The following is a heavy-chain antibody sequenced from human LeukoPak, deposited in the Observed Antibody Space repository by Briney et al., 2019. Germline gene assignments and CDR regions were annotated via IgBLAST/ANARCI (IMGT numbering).Heavy chain of an antibody. CDR3: ARDSGGSGWQNWFDP. Sequence: SETLSLTCTVSGGSISSYYWSWIRQPPGKGLEWIGYIYYSGSTNYNPSLKSRVTISVDTSKNQFSLKLDSVTAADTAVYYCARDSGGSGWQNWFDPWGQGTLVIVSS. D-gene: IGHD6-19*01. CDR1: GGSISSYY. J-gene: IGHJ5*02. V-gene: IGHV4-59*12. CDR2: IYYSGST.